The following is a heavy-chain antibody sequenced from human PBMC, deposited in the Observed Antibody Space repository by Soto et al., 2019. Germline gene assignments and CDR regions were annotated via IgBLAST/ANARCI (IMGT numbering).Heavy chain of an antibody. V-gene: IGHV2-5*02. CDR3: AHRRSTVTTRWFDP. CDR1: GFSLSTSGEG. Sequence: QITLKESGPTLVKPTQTLTLTCSFSGFSLSTSGEGEDWIRQPPGKALEWLAIIYWDDDKRYSPSLKSRLTITKDTSKNQVVLTITNMDPVDTATYYCAHRRSTVTTRWFDPWGQGTLVTVSS. D-gene: IGHD4-4*01. J-gene: IGHJ5*02. CDR2: IYWDDDK.